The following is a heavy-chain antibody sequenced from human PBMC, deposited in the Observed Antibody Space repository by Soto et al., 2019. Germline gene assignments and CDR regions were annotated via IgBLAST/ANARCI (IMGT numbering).Heavy chain of an antibody. Sequence: KQSQTLSLTCAISGDRVSSNSAAWNWIRQPPSRGLEWLGRTYSRSKWYNDYAVSVKSRITNNPNTSKNQFYLQLNSVTPEDTSVYYCARGGELIDYWGQGTMVTVSS. CDR3: ARGGELIDY. CDR2: TYSRSKWYN. D-gene: IGHD1-7*01. J-gene: IGHJ4*02. V-gene: IGHV6-1*01. CDR1: GDRVSSNSAA.